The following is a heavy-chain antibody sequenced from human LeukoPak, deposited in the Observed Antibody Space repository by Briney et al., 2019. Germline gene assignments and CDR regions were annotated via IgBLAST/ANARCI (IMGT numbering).Heavy chain of an antibody. CDR2: YYYSVSP. Sequence: SETLSLTCTVPGGSISSYYWSWVRQPPGKGLEWNGYYYYSVSPNYNPSLKSRVTISVDTSKNQFSLKLSCVTAADTAVYYCARDGIAVAGTLLSAFDIWGQGTMVTVSS. D-gene: IGHD6-19*01. J-gene: IGHJ3*02. CDR1: GGSISSYY. CDR3: ARDGIAVAGTLLSAFDI. V-gene: IGHV4-59*01.